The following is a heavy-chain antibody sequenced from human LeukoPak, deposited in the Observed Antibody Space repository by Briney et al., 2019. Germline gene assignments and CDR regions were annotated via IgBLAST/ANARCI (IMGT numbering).Heavy chain of an antibody. J-gene: IGHJ3*02. CDR3: ASSPAVAGDVGAFDI. CDR2: IYPGDSDT. CDR1: GYSFTSYW. Sequence: GESLKISCKGSGYSFTSYWIGWVRQMPGKGLERMGIIYPGDSDTRYSPSFQGQVTISADKSISTAYLQWSSLKASDTAMYYCASSPAVAGDVGAFDIWGQGSMVTVSS. D-gene: IGHD6-19*01. V-gene: IGHV5-51*01.